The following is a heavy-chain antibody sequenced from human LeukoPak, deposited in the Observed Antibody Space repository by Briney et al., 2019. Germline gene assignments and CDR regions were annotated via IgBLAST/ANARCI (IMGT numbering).Heavy chain of an antibody. CDR1: GFTFSIYG. CDR3: ATLSVAAADWDDDY. V-gene: IGHV3-23*01. J-gene: IGHJ4*02. Sequence: GGSQTLSCAASGFTFSIYGMSWVRQAPGKGLEWVSGISISGDSTYYADSVKGRFTISRDNSKNTLYLQMNSLRAEDTAVYYCATLSVAAADWDDDYWGQGTLLTVSS. D-gene: IGHD6-13*01. CDR2: ISISGDST.